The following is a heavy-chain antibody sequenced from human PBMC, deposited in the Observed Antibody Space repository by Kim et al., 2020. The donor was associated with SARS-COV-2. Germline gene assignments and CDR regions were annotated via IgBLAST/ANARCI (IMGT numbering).Heavy chain of an antibody. Sequence: ASVKVSCKASGYTFTSYYMHWVRQAPGQGLEWMGIINPSGGSTSYAQKFQGRVTMTRDTSTSTVYMELSSLRSEDTAVYYCARDLAPSDILTGYDYYYYYGMDVWGQGTTVTVSS. CDR3: ARDLAPSDILTGYDYYYYYGMDV. CDR1: GYTFTSYY. V-gene: IGHV1-46*01. J-gene: IGHJ6*02. D-gene: IGHD3-9*01. CDR2: INPSGGST.